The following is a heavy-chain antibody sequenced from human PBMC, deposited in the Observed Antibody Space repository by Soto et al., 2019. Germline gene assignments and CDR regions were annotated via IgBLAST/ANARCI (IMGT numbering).Heavy chain of an antibody. CDR3: ARNYGGNSYAFDI. Sequence: EVQLVESGGGLVQPGGSLRLSCAASGFTFSSYAMHWVRQAPGKGLEYVSAISSNGGSTYYANSVKGRFTISRDNSKNTLYLQMGSLRAEDMAVYYCARNYGGNSYAFDIWVQGTMVTVSS. V-gene: IGHV3-64*01. J-gene: IGHJ3*02. CDR1: GFTFSSYA. CDR2: ISSNGGST. D-gene: IGHD2-21*02.